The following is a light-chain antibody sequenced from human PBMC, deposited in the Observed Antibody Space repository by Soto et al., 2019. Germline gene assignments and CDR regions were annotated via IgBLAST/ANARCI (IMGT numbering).Light chain of an antibody. CDR2: AAS. CDR3: LQHSTYPVT. Sequence: DIQMTQSPSSLFSPVGDRVTITCRASQGSRNDLGWYQQKSGKAPKRLIYAASSLQGGVPSRFSGSGSETEFTLTISSLQPEDFATYYCLQHSTYPVTFGQGTKVDIK. V-gene: IGKV1-17*01. CDR1: QGSRND. J-gene: IGKJ1*01.